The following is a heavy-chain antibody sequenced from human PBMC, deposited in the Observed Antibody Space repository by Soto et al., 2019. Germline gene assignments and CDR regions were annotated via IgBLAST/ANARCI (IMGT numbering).Heavy chain of an antibody. V-gene: IGHV4-34*01. J-gene: IGHJ6*03. CDR1: GGSLTGYY. CDR3: ARVSVVRDFGVVRAPGYYYMDV. Sequence: SETLSLTCPVYGGSLTGYYLSWIRPPPEKGLEWIGEINHSGSTNYNPSLKSRVTISVDPSKNQFSLKLSSVTAADTAVYYCARVSVVRDFGVVRAPGYYYMDVWGKGTTVTVSS. CDR2: INHSGST. D-gene: IGHD3-3*01.